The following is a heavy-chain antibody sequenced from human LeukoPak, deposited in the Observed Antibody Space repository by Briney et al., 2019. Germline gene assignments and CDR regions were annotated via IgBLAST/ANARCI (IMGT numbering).Heavy chain of an antibody. Sequence: GGSLRLSCAASGITFSNAWMTWVRQAPGKGLEWVGRIYRSSNGETTDYGAPVKGRFTTSRDDSKNTLYLQMNSLKNEDTAVYYCTTYSSGSCPFWGQGTLVTVPS. CDR2: IYRSSNGETT. D-gene: IGHD6-19*01. CDR3: TTYSSGSCPF. J-gene: IGHJ4*02. CDR1: GITFSNAW. V-gene: IGHV3-15*01.